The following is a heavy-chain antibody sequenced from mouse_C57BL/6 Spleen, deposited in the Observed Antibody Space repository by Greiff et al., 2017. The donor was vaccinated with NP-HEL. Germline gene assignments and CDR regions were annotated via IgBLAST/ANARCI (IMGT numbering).Heavy chain of an antibody. CDR3: AKSYGSSYLYYFDY. J-gene: IGHJ2*01. D-gene: IGHD1-1*01. V-gene: IGHV2-5*01. CDR1: GFSLTSYG. CDR2: IWRGGST. Sequence: QVQLQQSGPGLVQPSQSLSITCTASGFSLTSYGVHWVRQSPGKGLEWLGVIWRGGSTDYNAAFMSRLSITKDNSKSQVFFKMNSLQADDTAIYYCAKSYGSSYLYYFDYWGQGTTLTVSS.